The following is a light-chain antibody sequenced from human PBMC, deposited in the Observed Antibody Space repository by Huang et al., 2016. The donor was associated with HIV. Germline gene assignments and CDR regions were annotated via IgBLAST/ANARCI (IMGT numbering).Light chain of an antibody. CDR1: QSVRDK. CDR3: QQYNKWPPYT. CDR2: TAS. V-gene: IGKV3-15*01. J-gene: IGKJ2*01. Sequence: EIVLTQSPPTLSVSPGETATLSCRASQSVRDKLAWYQQRPGQHPRLRIHTASTRATGVPARLSGSGSGTEVTLTISSLQSEDFAVYHCQQYNKWPPYTFGQGTKVEIK.